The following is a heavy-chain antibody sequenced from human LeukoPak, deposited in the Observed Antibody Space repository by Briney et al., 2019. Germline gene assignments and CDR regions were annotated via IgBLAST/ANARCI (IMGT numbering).Heavy chain of an antibody. CDR1: GYTFTSYA. V-gene: IGHV7-4-1*02. Sequence: ASVKVSCKASGYTFTSYAMNWVRQAPGRGLEWMGWINTNTGNPMYAQGFTGRFVFSLDTSVSTAYLQITSLEAEDTAIYYCAREAYCSGSYHFDYWGQGTLVTASS. CDR2: INTNTGNP. J-gene: IGHJ4*02. CDR3: AREAYCSGSYHFDY. D-gene: IGHD3-10*01.